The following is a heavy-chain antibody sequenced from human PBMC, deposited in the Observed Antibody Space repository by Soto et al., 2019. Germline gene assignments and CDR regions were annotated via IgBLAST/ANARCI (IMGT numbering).Heavy chain of an antibody. CDR1: GFIFSTYA. CDR3: AHPRGYGVFDAVDI. V-gene: IGHV3-23*01. J-gene: IGHJ3*02. Sequence: GGSLRLSCAASGFIFSTYAMNWVRQAPGKGLEWVSAISNSGGSTYYAESVRGRFTISRDNSINTLYLQMSSLRTEDTAVYYCAHPRGYGVFDAVDIWGQGTMVTVSS. D-gene: IGHD4-17*01. CDR2: ISNSGGST.